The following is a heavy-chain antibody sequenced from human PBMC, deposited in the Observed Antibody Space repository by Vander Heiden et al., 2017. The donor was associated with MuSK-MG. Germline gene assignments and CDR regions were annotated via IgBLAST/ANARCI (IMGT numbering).Heavy chain of an antibody. Sequence: QVQLVESGGGVVQPGRSLRLSCAASGFTFSTYAMHWVRQAPGKGLEWVALISYDGTKKDDSDSVKGRFTISRDNSKNTLNMNMKSLRAEDTGVCCGAREHIAYFDYWGQGTMVTVSS. V-gene: IGHV3-30*04. CDR3: AREHIAYFDY. J-gene: IGHJ4*02. CDR2: ISYDGTKK. CDR1: GFTFSTYA.